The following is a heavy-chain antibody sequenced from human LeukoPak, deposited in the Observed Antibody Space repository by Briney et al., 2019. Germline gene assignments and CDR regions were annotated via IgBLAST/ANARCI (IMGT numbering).Heavy chain of an antibody. D-gene: IGHD1-26*01. Sequence: GGSLRLSCAASGFTFSSYSMNWVRQAPGKGLEWVSSISSSSSYIYYADSVKGRFTISRDNSKNTLYLQINSLRAEDTAIYYCAKDRLGATAWFDYWGQGTLVTVSS. CDR2: ISSSSSYI. V-gene: IGHV3-21*04. J-gene: IGHJ4*02. CDR1: GFTFSSYS. CDR3: AKDRLGATAWFDY.